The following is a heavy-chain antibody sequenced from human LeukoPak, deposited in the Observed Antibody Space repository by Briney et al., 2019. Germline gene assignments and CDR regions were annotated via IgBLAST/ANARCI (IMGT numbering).Heavy chain of an antibody. CDR1: GGSISTTGYY. V-gene: IGHV4-39*07. CDR2: IYYSGST. Sequence: SETLSLTCTVSGGSISTTGYYWAWIRQPPGKGLQWIASIYYSGSTYYNPSLKSRVTISVDTSKNQFSLKLSSVTAADTAVYYCARADYYGSGTFDYWGQGTLVTVSS. CDR3: ARADYYGSGTFDY. J-gene: IGHJ4*02. D-gene: IGHD3-10*01.